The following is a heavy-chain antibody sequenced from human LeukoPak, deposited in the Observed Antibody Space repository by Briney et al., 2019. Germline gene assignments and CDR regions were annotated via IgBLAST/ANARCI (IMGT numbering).Heavy chain of an antibody. CDR1: GFTFNSYA. Sequence: PGRSLRLSCTASGFTFNSYAMHWVRQAPGKGLEWVAVISFDGSKRLYADAVKRRFIISRDKSKKTVSLQMNNLRPEDTAVYFCARDLQCSGGSCFSDASGYFDYWGQGALVTVSS. J-gene: IGHJ4*02. D-gene: IGHD2-15*01. CDR3: ARDLQCSGGSCFSDASGYFDY. CDR2: ISFDGSKR. V-gene: IGHV3-30-3*01.